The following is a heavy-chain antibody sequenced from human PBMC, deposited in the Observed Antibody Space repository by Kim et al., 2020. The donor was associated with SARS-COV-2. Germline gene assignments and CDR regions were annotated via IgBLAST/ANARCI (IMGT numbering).Heavy chain of an antibody. CDR2: ISYDGSNK. D-gene: IGHD3-9*01. Sequence: GGSLRLSCAASGVTFSSYAMHWVRQAPGKGLEWVAVISYDGSNKYYADSVKGRFTISRDNSKNTLYRQMNSVLAEETAVYYCARAGEEFDWLWYHWFDPWGHGSLVTVSP. J-gene: IGHJ5*02. CDR1: GVTFSSYA. CDR3: ARAGEEFDWLWYHWFDP. V-gene: IGHV3-30*04.